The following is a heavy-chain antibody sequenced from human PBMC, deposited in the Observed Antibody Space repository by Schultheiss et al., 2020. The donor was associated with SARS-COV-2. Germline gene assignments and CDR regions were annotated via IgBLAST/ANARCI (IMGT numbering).Heavy chain of an antibody. CDR3: ARGVPAAGDY. Sequence: ASVKVSCKASGYTFPSHDINWVRQATGQGLEWMGWMNPNSGNTGYAQKFQGRVTMTRNTSISTAYMELSSLKSEDSAVYYCARGVPAAGDYWGQGTLVTVSS. CDR2: MNPNSGNT. CDR1: GYTFPSHD. D-gene: IGHD2-2*01. V-gene: IGHV1-8*01. J-gene: IGHJ4*02.